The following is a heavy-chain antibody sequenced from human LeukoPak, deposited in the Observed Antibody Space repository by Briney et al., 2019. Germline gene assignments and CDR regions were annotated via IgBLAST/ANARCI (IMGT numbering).Heavy chain of an antibody. V-gene: IGHV3-66*01. CDR3: ARDASVVAATRRYYGMDV. Sequence: GGSLRLSCAASGFTVSSNYLSWVRQAPGKGLEWVSVIYSGGSTYYADSVKGRFTISRDNSKNTLYLQMNSLRAEDTAVYYCARDASVVAATRRYYGMDVWGQGTTLTVSS. D-gene: IGHD2-15*01. CDR2: IYSGGST. J-gene: IGHJ6*02. CDR1: GFTVSSNY.